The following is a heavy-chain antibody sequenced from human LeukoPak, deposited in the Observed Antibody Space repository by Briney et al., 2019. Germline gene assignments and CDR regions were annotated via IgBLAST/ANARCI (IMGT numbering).Heavy chain of an antibody. CDR1: GGSIRSYY. J-gene: IGHJ4*02. Sequence: SETLSLTCIVSGGSIRSYYWSWIRQPPGKGLEWIGYIYYSGSTNYNPSLKSRVTISIDTSKNQFSLKLNSVTAADTAVYYCAHSSGYYFDYWGQGTLVTVSS. V-gene: IGHV4-59*01. D-gene: IGHD3-22*01. CDR3: AHSSGYYFDY. CDR2: IYYSGST.